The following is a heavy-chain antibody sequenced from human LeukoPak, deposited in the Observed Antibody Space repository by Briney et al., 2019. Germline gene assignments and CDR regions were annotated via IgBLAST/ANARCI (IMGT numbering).Heavy chain of an antibody. V-gene: IGHV1-18*01. J-gene: IGHJ4*02. D-gene: IGHD4-17*01. CDR1: GGTFSSYA. CDR3: ARGFGDYPGYYFDY. CDR2: ISAYNGNT. Sequence: GASVKVSCKASGGTFSSYAISWVRQAPGQGLEWMGWISAYNGNTNYAQKLQGRVTMTTDTSTSTAYMELRSLRSDDTAVYYCARGFGDYPGYYFDYWGQGTLVTVSS.